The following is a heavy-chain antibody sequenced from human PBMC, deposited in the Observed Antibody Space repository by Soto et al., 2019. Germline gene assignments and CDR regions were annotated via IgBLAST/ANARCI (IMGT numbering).Heavy chain of an antibody. V-gene: IGHV3-48*02. CDR1: GFTFSSHA. CDR3: ARDARNADYDY. Sequence: EVQLVESGGGLVQPGGSLKLSWAVSGFTFSSHAMTWVRQAPGKGLEWVAYIHGTRSIIYYAESVKGRFTISRDNAKNSLYLQMDSLSDEDTALYYCARDARNADYDYWGQGTLVTVSS. J-gene: IGHJ4*02. CDR2: IHGTRSII. D-gene: IGHD1-1*01.